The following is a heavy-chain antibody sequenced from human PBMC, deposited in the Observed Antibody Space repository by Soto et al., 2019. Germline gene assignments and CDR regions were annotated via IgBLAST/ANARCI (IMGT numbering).Heavy chain of an antibody. D-gene: IGHD4-4*01. CDR3: ERSHYNNYVYGY. V-gene: IGHV4-31*03. J-gene: IGHJ4*02. CDR2: ISYSGRT. Sequence: SETRSLPVTVSGGSFRSGGYYWSWIRQNRGTGLEWIGTISYSGRTYYTPYIESRVTISVDTSKKPVSMKLSSVTAEHTAVYFCERSHYNNYVYGYWGQGTLVTVSS. CDR1: GGSFRSGGYY.